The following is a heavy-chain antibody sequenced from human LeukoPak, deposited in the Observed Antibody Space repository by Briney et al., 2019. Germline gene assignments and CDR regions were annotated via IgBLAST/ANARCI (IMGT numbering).Heavy chain of an antibody. J-gene: IGHJ5*02. CDR1: GGTFSTYS. CDR3: ARLVDCSTSNCHYRLSWFDP. CDR2: IIPILGVT. Sequence: SVKVSCKASGGTFSTYSISWVRQAPGQGLEWMGKIIPILGVTNYAQKFQGRVTLTVDKSTSTAYMELNSLTSEDTAVYYCARLVDCSTSNCHYRLSWFDPWGQGTLVTVSS. V-gene: IGHV1-69*02. D-gene: IGHD2-2*01.